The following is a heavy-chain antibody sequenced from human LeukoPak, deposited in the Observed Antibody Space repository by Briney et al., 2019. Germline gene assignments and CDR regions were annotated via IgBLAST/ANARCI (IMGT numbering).Heavy chain of an antibody. D-gene: IGHD4-23*01. CDR3: GGEDYGGYRFDY. J-gene: IGHJ4*02. CDR1: GGSVSSGSYY. CDR2: IYYSGST. Sequence: PSETLSLTCTVSGGSVSSGSYYWSWLRQPPGKGLERIGYIYYSGSTNNNPSLKSRVTISLDTPKNQFSLKLRSVTAADTGVYYCGGEDYGGYRFDYWGQGTLVIVSS. V-gene: IGHV4-61*01.